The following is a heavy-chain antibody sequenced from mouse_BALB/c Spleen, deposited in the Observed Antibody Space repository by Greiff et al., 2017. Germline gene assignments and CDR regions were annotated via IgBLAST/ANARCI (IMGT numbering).Heavy chain of an antibody. V-gene: IGHV1-7*01. CDR1: GYTFTSYW. Sequence: VKLLESGAELAKPGASVKMSCKASGYTFTSYWMHWVKQRPGQGLEWIGYINPSTGYTEYNQKFKDKATLTADKSSSTAYMQLSSLTSEDSAVYYCARFDYYGSSYNYAMDYWGQGTSVTVSS. J-gene: IGHJ4*01. D-gene: IGHD1-1*01. CDR3: ARFDYYGSSYNYAMDY. CDR2: INPSTGYT.